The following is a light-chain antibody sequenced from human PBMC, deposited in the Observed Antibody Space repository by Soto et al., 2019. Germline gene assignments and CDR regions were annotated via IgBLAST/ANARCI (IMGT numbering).Light chain of an antibody. CDR1: QSVLFTSKNKNY. Sequence: DVVMTQSPDSLAVSLGERATINCKSSQSVLFTSKNKNYLAWFQQKPGQPPKLLIYWASTRESGVPDRFNGSGTGTDFTLTISNLQPEDVAVYYCHQYYSFPHTFGQGTRLEIK. CDR3: HQYYSFPHT. J-gene: IGKJ2*01. CDR2: WAS. V-gene: IGKV4-1*01.